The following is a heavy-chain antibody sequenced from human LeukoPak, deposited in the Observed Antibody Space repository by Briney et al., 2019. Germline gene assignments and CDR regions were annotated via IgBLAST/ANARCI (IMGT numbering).Heavy chain of an antibody. CDR3: ARSFGPNSPDAFDI. CDR2: TRNKASSYTT. J-gene: IGHJ3*02. V-gene: IGHV3-72*01. D-gene: IGHD2-21*01. Sequence: PGGSLRLSCAASGFTCSDYYMDWVRQAPGEGLEWVDRTRNKASSYTTEYAASVKGRFIISRDDSKNSLYLQMNSLKTEDTAVYYCARSFGPNSPDAFDIWGQGTMVTVSS. CDR1: GFTCSDYY.